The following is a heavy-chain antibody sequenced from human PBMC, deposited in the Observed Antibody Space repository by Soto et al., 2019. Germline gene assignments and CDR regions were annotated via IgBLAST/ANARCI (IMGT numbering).Heavy chain of an antibody. D-gene: IGHD3-3*01. CDR2: ISAYNGNT. CDR3: ARDLRFLEWSIWDYYYYGMDV. V-gene: IGHV1-18*01. CDR1: GYTFTSYG. J-gene: IGHJ6*02. Sequence: GASVKVSCKASGYTFTSYGISWVRQAPGQGLEWMGWISAYNGNTNYAQKLQGRVTMTTDTSTSTAYMELRSLRSDDTAVYYCARDLRFLEWSIWDYYYYGMDVWGQGTTVTVSS.